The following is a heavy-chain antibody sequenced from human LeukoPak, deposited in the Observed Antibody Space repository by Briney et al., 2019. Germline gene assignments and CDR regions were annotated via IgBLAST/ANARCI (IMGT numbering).Heavy chain of an antibody. V-gene: IGHV1-18*01. CDR2: ISAYDGNT. J-gene: IGHJ3*02. D-gene: IGHD2-2*01. Sequence: ASVKVSCKASGYTFTSYGISWVRQAPGQGLERMGWISAYDGNTNYAQKLQGRVTMTTDTSTSTAYMELRSLRSDDTAVYYCARGAQLPKRYCSSTSCYWALDAFDIWGQGTMVTVSS. CDR1: GYTFTSYG. CDR3: ARGAQLPKRYCSSTSCYWALDAFDI.